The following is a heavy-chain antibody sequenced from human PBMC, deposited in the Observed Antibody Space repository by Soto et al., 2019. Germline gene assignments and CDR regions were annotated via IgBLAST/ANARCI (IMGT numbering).Heavy chain of an antibody. D-gene: IGHD1-1*01. CDR2: IRSKANSYAT. V-gene: IGHV3-73*01. Sequence: HPGGSLRLSCAASGFTFSGSAMHWVRQASGKGLEWVGRIRSKANSYATAYAASVKGRFTISRDDSKNTAYLQMNSLKTEDTAAYYCTRSGAYYYYGMDVWGQGTTVTVSS. CDR1: GFTFSGSA. J-gene: IGHJ6*02. CDR3: TRSGAYYYYGMDV.